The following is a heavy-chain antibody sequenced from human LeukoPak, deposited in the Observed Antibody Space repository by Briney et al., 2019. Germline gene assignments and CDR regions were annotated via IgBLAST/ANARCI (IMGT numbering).Heavy chain of an antibody. V-gene: IGHV3-23*01. J-gene: IGHJ4*02. Sequence: GGSLSLSCAASGFTFSTCAMSWVRQAPGKGLEWVSAISGSGGSTYYADSVRGRFTISRDNSRNTLYLQMNSLRAEDTAVYYCAKGVGGNPGYCSSSSCYYFDYWGQGTLVTVSS. CDR3: AKGVGGNPGYCSSSSCYYFDY. CDR2: ISGSGGST. CDR1: GFTFSTCA. D-gene: IGHD2-2*01.